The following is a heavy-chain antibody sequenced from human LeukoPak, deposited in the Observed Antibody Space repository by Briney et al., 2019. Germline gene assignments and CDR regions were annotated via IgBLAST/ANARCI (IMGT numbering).Heavy chain of an antibody. CDR3: ARVYCSSTSCYTYAFDI. D-gene: IGHD2-2*02. J-gene: IGHJ3*02. Sequence: SETLSLTCTVSGGSISSYYWSWIRQPPGKGLEWIGDIYYSGSTNYNPSLKSRVTISVDTSKNQFSLKLSSVTAADTAVYYCARVYCSSTSCYTYAFDIWGQGTMVTVSS. V-gene: IGHV4-59*01. CDR2: IYYSGST. CDR1: GGSISSYY.